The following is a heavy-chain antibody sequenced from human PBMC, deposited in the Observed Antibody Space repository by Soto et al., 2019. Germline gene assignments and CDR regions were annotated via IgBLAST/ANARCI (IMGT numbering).Heavy chain of an antibody. CDR2: INHSGST. CDR1: GGSFSGYY. Sequence: SETLSLTCAVYGGSFSGYYWSWIRQPPGKGLEWIGEINHSGSTNYNPSLKSRVTISVDTSKNQFSLKLSSLTAADTAVYYCARDGDIVLMVYAENWFDPWGQGTLVTSPQ. CDR3: ARDGDIVLMVYAENWFDP. V-gene: IGHV4-34*01. J-gene: IGHJ5*02. D-gene: IGHD2-8*01.